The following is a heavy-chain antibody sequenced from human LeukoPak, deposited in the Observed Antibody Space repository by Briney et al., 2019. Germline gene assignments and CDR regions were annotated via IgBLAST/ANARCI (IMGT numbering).Heavy chain of an antibody. D-gene: IGHD2-15*01. CDR3: ARVLGYCSGGSCYLRGYYYYGMDV. CDR2: INHSGST. J-gene: IGHJ6*02. Sequence: PSETLSLTCAVYGGSFSGYYWSWIRQPPGKGLEWIGEINHSGSTNYNPSLKSRVTISVDTSKNQFSLKLSSVTAADTAVYYCARVLGYCSGGSCYLRGYYYYGMDVWGQGTTVTVSS. V-gene: IGHV4-34*01. CDR1: GGSFSGYY.